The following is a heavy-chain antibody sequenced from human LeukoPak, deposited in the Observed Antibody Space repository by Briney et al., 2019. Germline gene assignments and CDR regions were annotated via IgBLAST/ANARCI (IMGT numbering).Heavy chain of an antibody. CDR3: ARDYGDYAFDS. V-gene: IGHV4-34*01. Sequence: PSETLSLTCAVYGGSFSGYYWSWIRQPPGKGLEWIGEINHSGSTNYNPSLKSRVTISVDTSKNQFSLKLTSVTAADTAVYYCARDYGDYAFDSWGQGTLVTVSS. J-gene: IGHJ4*02. CDR2: INHSGST. D-gene: IGHD4-17*01. CDR1: GGSFSGYY.